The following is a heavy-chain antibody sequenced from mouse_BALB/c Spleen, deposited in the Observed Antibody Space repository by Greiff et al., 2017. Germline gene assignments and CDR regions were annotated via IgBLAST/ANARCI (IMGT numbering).Heavy chain of an antibody. CDR1: GYTFTSYW. Sequence: QVQLQQPGAELVKPGASVKLSCKASGYTFTSYWMHWVKQRPGQGLEWIGEINPSNGRTNYNEKFKSKATLTVDKSSSTAYMQLSSLTSEDSAVYYCARVGRYYAMDYWGQGTSVTVSS. CDR2: INPSNGRT. J-gene: IGHJ4*01. V-gene: IGHV1S81*02. CDR3: ARVGRYYAMDY. D-gene: IGHD4-1*01.